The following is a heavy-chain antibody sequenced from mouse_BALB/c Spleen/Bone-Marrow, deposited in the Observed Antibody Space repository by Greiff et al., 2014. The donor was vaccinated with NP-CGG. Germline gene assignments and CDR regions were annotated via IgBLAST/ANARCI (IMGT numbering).Heavy chain of an antibody. J-gene: IGHJ3*01. CDR2: IDPANGNT. Sequence: VQLQQPGAELVKPGASVKLSCTASGFNIKDTYMHWVQQRPEQGLEWIGRIDPANGNTKYDPKFQGKATIAADTSSNTAYLQLSSLKSEDTALYYCATYYYCRSYGFAYWGQGTLVTVSA. CDR1: GFNIKDTY. V-gene: IGHV14-3*02. D-gene: IGHD1-1*01. CDR3: ATYYYCRSYGFAY.